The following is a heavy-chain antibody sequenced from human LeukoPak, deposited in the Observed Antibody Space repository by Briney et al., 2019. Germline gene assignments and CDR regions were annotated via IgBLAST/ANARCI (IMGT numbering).Heavy chain of an antibody. CDR1: GGSFSGYY. CDR2: ISHSGST. D-gene: IGHD4-17*01. J-gene: IGHJ6*02. V-gene: IGHV4-34*01. Sequence: TSETLSLTCAVYGGSFSGYYWSWIRQPPGKGLEWIGEISHSGSTNYNPSLKSRVTISVDTSKNQFSLKLSSVTAADTAVYYCARGGVTTVTPIYYYYYYGMDVWGQGTTVTVSS. CDR3: ARGGVTTVTPIYYYYYYGMDV.